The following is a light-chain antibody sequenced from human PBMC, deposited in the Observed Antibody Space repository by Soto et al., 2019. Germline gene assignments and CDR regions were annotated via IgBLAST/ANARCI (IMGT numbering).Light chain of an antibody. Sequence: EIVMTQSPATLSVSPGERATLSCRASQSVSSNLAWFHHKPGQTPRLVLYGASKRATGIPARFSGSGSGRHFTLTISSLQSEDFGVYYCQHYNNWPPYSFGQGTKVDIK. J-gene: IGKJ2*03. CDR2: GAS. CDR1: QSVSSN. V-gene: IGKV3-15*01. CDR3: QHYNNWPPYS.